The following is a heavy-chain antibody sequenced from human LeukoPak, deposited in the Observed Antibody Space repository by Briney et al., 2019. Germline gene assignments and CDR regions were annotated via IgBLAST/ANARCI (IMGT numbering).Heavy chain of an antibody. D-gene: IGHD4-17*01. CDR2: ISGNGGKT. J-gene: IGHJ4*02. CDR3: ARDSEDGVVFDY. Sequence: GSLRLSCAASGFTFSTYGMSWVRQAPGKGLEWVSAISGNGGKTYYADSVKGRFTISRDNSKNTLHLQMNSLRADDTAVYYRARDSEDGVVFDYWGQGTLVTVSS. V-gene: IGHV3-23*01. CDR1: GFTFSTYG.